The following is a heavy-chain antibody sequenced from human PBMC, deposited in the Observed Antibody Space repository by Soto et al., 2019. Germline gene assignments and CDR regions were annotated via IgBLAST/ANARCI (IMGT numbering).Heavy chain of an antibody. CDR2: SGSSGAT. Sequence: GGSLRLSCAASGFTFSNHAMSWVRQSHGKGPEWVAASGSSGATYFADSVKGRFTISRDNSKNTLFLEMNSLSPEDTGVYFCAKKGSGGNWFDTWGQGTLVTVS. CDR3: AKKGSGGNWFDT. J-gene: IGHJ5*02. V-gene: IGHV3-23*01. CDR1: GFTFSNHA.